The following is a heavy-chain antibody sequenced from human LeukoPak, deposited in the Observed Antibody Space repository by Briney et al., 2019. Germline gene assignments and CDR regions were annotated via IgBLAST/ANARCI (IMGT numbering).Heavy chain of an antibody. D-gene: IGHD2-2*01. V-gene: IGHV3-23*01. CDR1: GFTFSSYA. J-gene: IGHJ6*02. CDR2: ISGSGGST. CDR3: ASLGYCSSTSCYAWGAYYYYYGMDV. Sequence: GGSLRLSCAASGFTFSSYAVSWVRQAPGKGLEWVSAISGSGGSTYYADSVKGRFTISRDNSKNTLYLQMNSLRAEDTAVYYCASLGYCSSTSCYAWGAYYYYYGMDVWGQGTTVTVSS.